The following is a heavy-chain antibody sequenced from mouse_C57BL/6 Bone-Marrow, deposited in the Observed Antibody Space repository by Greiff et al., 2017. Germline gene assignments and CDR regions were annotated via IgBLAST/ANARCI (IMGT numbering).Heavy chain of an antibody. J-gene: IGHJ4*01. Sequence: QVQLQQPGAELVKPGASVKMSCKASGYTFTSYWITWVKQRPGQGLEWIGDIYPGSGSTNYNEKFKSKATLTVDTSSSTAYMQLSSLTSDDSAVYYCARERRRGYAMGYWGQGTTVTVAS. V-gene: IGHV1-55*01. CDR2: IYPGSGST. CDR3: ARERRRGYAMGY. CDR1: GYTFTSYW.